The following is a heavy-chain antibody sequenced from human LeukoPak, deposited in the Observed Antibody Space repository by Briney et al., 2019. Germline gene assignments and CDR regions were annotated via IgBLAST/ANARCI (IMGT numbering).Heavy chain of an antibody. Sequence: GGSLRLSCAVSGITLSNYGMSWARQAPGKGLEWVAGLSGSGGGTNYADSVQGRFTISRDNPKNTLYLQMNSLRAEDTAVYFCAKRGVVIRVFLVGFHKEAYYFDSWGQGALVTVSS. CDR2: LSGSGGGT. J-gene: IGHJ4*02. CDR3: AKRGVVIRVFLVGFHKEAYYFDS. V-gene: IGHV3-23*01. CDR1: GITLSNYG. D-gene: IGHD3-10*01.